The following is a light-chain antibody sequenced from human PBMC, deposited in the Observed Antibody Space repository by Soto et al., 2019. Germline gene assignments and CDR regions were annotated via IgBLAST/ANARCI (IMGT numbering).Light chain of an antibody. V-gene: IGKV3-15*01. CDR1: ESVSRN. CDR3: QQYNSGPPIT. J-gene: IGKJ5*01. CDR2: DAS. Sequence: EVVMTQSPATLSVSPGERATLSCRASESVSRNLAWYQQKPGQAPRLLIYDASTRATGIPDRFSGGGSGTEFTLTISSLQSEDFVFYYCQQYNSGPPITFGQGTRLEIK.